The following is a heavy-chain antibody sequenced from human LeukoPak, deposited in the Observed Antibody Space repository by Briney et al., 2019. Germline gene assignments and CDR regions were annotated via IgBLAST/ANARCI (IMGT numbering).Heavy chain of an antibody. CDR1: GFTFITYT. V-gene: IGHV3-48*02. Sequence: GGSLRLSCTASGFTFITYTMIWVRQAPGKGLEWVSSISSSSSTKYYADSVKGRFTISRDNANNSLYLQVASLRDEDTAIYYCARMRGPTTGALDIWGPGTMVAVSS. J-gene: IGHJ3*02. D-gene: IGHD1-26*01. CDR2: ISSSSSTK. CDR3: ARMRGPTTGALDI.